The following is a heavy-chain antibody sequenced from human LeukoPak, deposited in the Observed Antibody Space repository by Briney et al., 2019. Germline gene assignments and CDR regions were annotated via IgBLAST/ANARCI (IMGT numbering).Heavy chain of an antibody. Sequence: GGSLRLSCAASGFTFSNYGMHWVRQAPGEGLEWVAVISYDGSNEDYADSVKGRFTISRDNAKNSLYLQMNSLRAEDTAVYYCARDLEPYYYGSGSFDYWGQGTLVTVSS. D-gene: IGHD3-10*01. V-gene: IGHV3-30*12. CDR3: ARDLEPYYYGSGSFDY. CDR1: GFTFSNYG. CDR2: ISYDGSNE. J-gene: IGHJ4*02.